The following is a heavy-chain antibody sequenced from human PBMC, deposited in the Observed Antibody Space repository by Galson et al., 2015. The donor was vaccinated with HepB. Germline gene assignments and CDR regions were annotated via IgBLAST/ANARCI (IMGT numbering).Heavy chain of an antibody. CDR3: AKGDFTITIFGVVTHDAFDF. V-gene: IGHV3-9*01. Sequence: SLRLSCAASGFTFNDYAMHWVRQAPGKGLEWVSGISWNGGSIDYADSVKGRFTISRDNAKNSLYLQMNSLRAEDTALYYCAKGDFTITIFGVVTHDAFDFWGQGTMVTVSS. D-gene: IGHD3-3*01. CDR2: ISWNGGSI. J-gene: IGHJ3*01. CDR1: GFTFNDYA.